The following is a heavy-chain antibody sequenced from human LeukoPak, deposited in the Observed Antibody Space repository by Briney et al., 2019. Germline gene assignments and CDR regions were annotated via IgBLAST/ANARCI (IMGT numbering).Heavy chain of an antibody. CDR2: ISSSGSVT. CDR1: GFTFSSYT. D-gene: IGHD6-13*01. J-gene: IGHJ2*01. Sequence: PGGSLRLSCAASGFTFSSYTMSWVRQAPGKGLEWIAYISSSGSVTYYADSVKGRFSISRDTTTNVAFLQMNSLRAEDTAVYYCARASSSHWHYWYFDLWGRGSLVTVSS. V-gene: IGHV3-48*04. CDR3: ARASSSHWHYWYFDL.